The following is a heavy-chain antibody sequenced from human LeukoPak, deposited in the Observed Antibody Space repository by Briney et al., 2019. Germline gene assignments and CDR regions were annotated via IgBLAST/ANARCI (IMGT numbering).Heavy chain of an antibody. D-gene: IGHD1-7*01. CDR1: GFTFSSYA. CDR3: ASFGPNNWNYVSQLWNWFDP. Sequence: PGRSLRLSCAASGFTFSSYAMHWVRQAPGKGLEWVAVISYDGSNKYYADSVKGRFTISRDNSKNTLYLQMNSLRAEDTAVYYCASFGPNNWNYVSQLWNWFDPWGQGTLVTVSS. J-gene: IGHJ5*02. CDR2: ISYDGSNK. V-gene: IGHV3-30-3*01.